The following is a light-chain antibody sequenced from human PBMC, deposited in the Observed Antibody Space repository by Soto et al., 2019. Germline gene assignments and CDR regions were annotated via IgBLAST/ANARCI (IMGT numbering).Light chain of an antibody. CDR3: AAWDDTLRGEVM. CDR2: KNN. V-gene: IGLV1-47*01. J-gene: IGLJ3*02. CDR1: RSNIGTNS. Sequence: QPVLTQPPSASATPGQRVIISCSGSRSNIGTNSVYWYQQFPGTAPRLLIYKNNQRPSGVPDRFSGSKSGTSASLAISGLRPEDEADYFCAAWDDTLRGEVMFGGGTKLTAL.